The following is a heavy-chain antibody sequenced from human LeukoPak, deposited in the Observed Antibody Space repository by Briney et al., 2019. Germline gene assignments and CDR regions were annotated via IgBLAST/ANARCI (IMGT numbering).Heavy chain of an antibody. CDR3: ARSDCSSTSCYSTALAWFDP. Sequence: SETLSLTCTVSGVSISSSTYYWGWLRQPPGKGLVWFGSIYYSGSTYYSPSLKSRVTISVDKSKNQLSLKLSSVTAADTAVYYCARSDCSSTSCYSTALAWFDPWGQGTLVTVSS. CDR1: GVSISSSTYY. J-gene: IGHJ5*02. D-gene: IGHD2-2*01. CDR2: IYYSGST. V-gene: IGHV4-39*01.